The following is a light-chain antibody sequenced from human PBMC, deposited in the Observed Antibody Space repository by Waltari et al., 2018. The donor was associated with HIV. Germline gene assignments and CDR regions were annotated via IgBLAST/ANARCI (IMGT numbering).Light chain of an antibody. V-gene: IGLV2-14*01. CDR2: EVS. Sequence: QSALTQPASVSGSLGQSITISCTGTSSDVCNYNYVSWYQQHPGKAPKLLIYEVSNRPSGVSNRFSGAKSGNTASLTISGLQAEDEADYYCSSYTSTNTVLFGGGTKVTVL. CDR1: SSDVCNYNY. CDR3: SSYTSTNTVL. J-gene: IGLJ2*01.